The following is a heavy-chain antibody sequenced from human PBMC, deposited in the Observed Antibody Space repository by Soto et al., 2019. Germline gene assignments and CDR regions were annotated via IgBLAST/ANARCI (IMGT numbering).Heavy chain of an antibody. CDR3: AQALVFTGGDGFDI. D-gene: IGHD1-1*01. J-gene: IGHJ3*02. CDR2: IYYSGNT. Sequence: QVRLQEWGPGLVKPSQTLSLKCSVSGGSITTGGRYWSWIRQLPGKGLGWIGDIYYSGNTYYNASLKSGVTISVEAAKNQFSLKLSSVTAADTAVYYCAQALVFTGGDGFDIWRQGRLVTVSS. CDR1: GGSITTGGRY. V-gene: IGHV4-31*02.